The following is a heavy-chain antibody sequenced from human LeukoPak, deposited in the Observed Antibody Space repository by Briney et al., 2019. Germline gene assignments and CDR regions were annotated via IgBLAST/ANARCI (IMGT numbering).Heavy chain of an antibody. V-gene: IGHV3-30*02. CDR1: GFVLSDYG. CDR3: AKESDRGYHSECPKN. J-gene: IGHJ4*02. D-gene: IGHD5-12*01. CDR2: VRNYGGNE. Sequence: GGTLRLSCTASGFVLSDYGMHWVRKAPGKGLEGVAFVRNYGGNEYYVGSVKGRFTISRDKSKNTLYLQMNSLRAEDTAVYSCAKESDRGYHSECPKNWGLGTLATVSS.